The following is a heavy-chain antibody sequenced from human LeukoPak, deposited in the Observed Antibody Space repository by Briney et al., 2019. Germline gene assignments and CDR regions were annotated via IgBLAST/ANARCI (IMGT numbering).Heavy chain of an antibody. CDR2: IYHSGRT. CDR3: ARGSSYDSSGLYYAYMDV. D-gene: IGHD3-22*01. Sequence: SETLSLTCAVSGGSISSSNWWSWVRQPPGKGLEWIGEIYHSGRTNNIPSLTSRLTISVDKSKNQFSLRLSSVTAADTAVYYCARGSSYDSSGLYYAYMDVWGKGTTVTVSS. V-gene: IGHV4-4*02. J-gene: IGHJ6*03. CDR1: GGSISSSNW.